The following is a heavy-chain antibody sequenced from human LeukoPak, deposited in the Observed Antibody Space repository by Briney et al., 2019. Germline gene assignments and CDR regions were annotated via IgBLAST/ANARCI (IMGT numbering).Heavy chain of an antibody. D-gene: IGHD6-13*01. CDR1: GFTLSNYA. V-gene: IGHV3-23*01. Sequence: GGSLRLSCAASGFTLSNYAMSWVRQAPGKGLEWVSGIGGDGIFYAESVRGRFTISRDNSKNTLYLQTNGLRGDDTALYYCAKELAAAGNPAYDYWGQGILVTVCS. J-gene: IGHJ4*01. CDR3: AKELAAAGNPAYDY. CDR2: IGGDGI.